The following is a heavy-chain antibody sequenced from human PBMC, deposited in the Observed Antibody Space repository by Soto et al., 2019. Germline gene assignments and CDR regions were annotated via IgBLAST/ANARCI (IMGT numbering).Heavy chain of an antibody. CDR2: TYYRSKWHY. D-gene: IGHD3-10*01. CDR3: ARTLRGRGVKYFDD. V-gene: IGHV6-1*01. Sequence: SQTLSLTCAISGDSVSNNSVAWDWVRQSPSRGLEWLGWTYYRSKWHYDYAPSVRSRITINPDTSKNHFSLQLNSVSPEDAAVYYCARTLRGRGVKYFDDWGQGTLVTVSS. CDR1: GDSVSNNSVA. J-gene: IGHJ4*02.